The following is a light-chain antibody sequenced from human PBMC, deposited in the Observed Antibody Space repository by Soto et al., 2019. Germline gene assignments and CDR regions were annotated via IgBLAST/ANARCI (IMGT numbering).Light chain of an antibody. CDR1: QRISSSY. V-gene: IGKV3-20*01. CDR3: QHYGSSPWT. J-gene: IGKJ1*01. Sequence: EIVLTQSPGTLSLSPGERATLSCRASQRISSSYLAWYQQKPGQAPKLLIYGASGRATGIPDRFRSSGSGTDFTLTISRLEPEDFAVYYCQHYGSSPWTVGQGTKVDIK. CDR2: GAS.